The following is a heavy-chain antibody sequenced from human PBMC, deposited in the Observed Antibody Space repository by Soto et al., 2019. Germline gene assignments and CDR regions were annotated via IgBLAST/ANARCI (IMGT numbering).Heavy chain of an antibody. Sequence: EVQLLESGGGLVQPGESLRLSCAASGFTFSSYAMSWARQAPGKGLEWVSSIGVSSDAYYADSVTGRFTISRDNSRNTLYHQMNSLRAEDTAVYYCAKNYFFDPWGQGTLVTVSS. CDR2: IGVSSDA. CDR3: AKNYFFDP. D-gene: IGHD3-10*01. V-gene: IGHV3-23*01. J-gene: IGHJ5*02. CDR1: GFTFSSYA.